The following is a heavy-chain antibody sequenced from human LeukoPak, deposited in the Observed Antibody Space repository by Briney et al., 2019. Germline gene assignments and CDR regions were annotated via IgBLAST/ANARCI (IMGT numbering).Heavy chain of an antibody. CDR2: IYYSGST. Sequence: SQTLSLTCTVSGGSISSSSYYWGWLRQPPGKGLEWIGSIYYSGSTYYNPSLKSRVTISVDTSKNQFSLKLSSVTAADTAVYYCARHPRLYAVLMVDWGQGTLVTVSS. CDR3: ARHPRLYAVLMVD. D-gene: IGHD2-8*01. V-gene: IGHV4-39*01. CDR1: GGSISSSSYY. J-gene: IGHJ4*02.